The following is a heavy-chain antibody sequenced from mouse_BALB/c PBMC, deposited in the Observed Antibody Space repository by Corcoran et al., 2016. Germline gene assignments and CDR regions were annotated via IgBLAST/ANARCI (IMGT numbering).Heavy chain of an antibody. J-gene: IGHJ3*01. D-gene: IGHD2-4*01. CDR2: INTHSGVP. CDR1: WYTFTTAG. V-gene: IGHV9-4*02. Sequence: QIQLVQSGPELKKPGETVRISCKASWYTFTTAGMKWVQKMPGKGLKWIGWINTHSGVPKYAEDFKGRFAFSLETSASTAYLQISNLKNEDTATYFCARQRVYDYDGFAYWGQGTLVTVSA. CDR3: ARQRVYDYDGFAY.